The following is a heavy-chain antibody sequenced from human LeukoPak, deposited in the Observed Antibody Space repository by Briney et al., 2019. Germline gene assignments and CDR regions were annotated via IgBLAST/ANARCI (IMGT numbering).Heavy chain of an antibody. CDR1: GYTFTSYG. CDR2: ISAYNGNT. V-gene: IGHV1-18*01. Sequence: ASVKVSCKASGYTFTSYGISWVRQAPGQGLEWMGWISAYNGNTNYAQKLQGRVTMTTDTSTSTAHMELRSLRSDDTAVYYCARQYRLDYGGYWGQGTLVTVSS. CDR3: ARQYRLDYGGY. J-gene: IGHJ4*02. D-gene: IGHD4-17*01.